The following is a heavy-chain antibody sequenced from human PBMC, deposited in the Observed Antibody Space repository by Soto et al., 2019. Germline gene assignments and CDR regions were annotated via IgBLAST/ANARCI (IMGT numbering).Heavy chain of an antibody. D-gene: IGHD6-13*01. CDR3: VRDSGAKFRSS. Sequence: ASVKVSCKASGGTFSSYRINWVRQAPGQGLEWVGGIVPIRRTADYAQTFQGRVSITADESARTSYMELRSLRSQDTAVYYCVRDSGAKFRSSRGQGTRVTVSS. CDR1: GGTFSSYR. V-gene: IGHV1-69*13. CDR2: IVPIRRTA. J-gene: IGHJ4*02.